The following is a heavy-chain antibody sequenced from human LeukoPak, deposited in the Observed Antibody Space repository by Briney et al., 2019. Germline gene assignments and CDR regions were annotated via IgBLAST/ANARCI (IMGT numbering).Heavy chain of an antibody. CDR1: GGSISRGDYY. CDR2: IYYSVST. Sequence: SQTLSLICTVSGGSISRGDYYWSWIRQPPGKVLEWIGYIYYSVSTYYNPSLKSRVTISVDTSKTQSSLKLSSVTAADTAVYYCAIARYCSGGSCYHFDYWGQGTLVTVSS. CDR3: AIARYCSGGSCYHFDY. V-gene: IGHV4-30-4*01. D-gene: IGHD2-15*01. J-gene: IGHJ4*02.